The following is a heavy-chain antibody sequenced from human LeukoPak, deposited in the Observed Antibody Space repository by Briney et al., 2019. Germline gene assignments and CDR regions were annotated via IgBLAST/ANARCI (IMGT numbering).Heavy chain of an antibody. CDR2: IYYSGST. Sequence: SETLSLTCSVSGGSISSSTYYWSWIRQPPGKGLEWIGYIYYSGSTNYNPSLKSRATISVDTSKNQFSLKLSSVTAADTAVYYCATSERHIFYYYYMDVWGKGTTVTVSS. CDR3: ATSERHIFYYYYMDV. D-gene: IGHD1-1*01. J-gene: IGHJ6*03. CDR1: GGSISSSTYY. V-gene: IGHV4-61*01.